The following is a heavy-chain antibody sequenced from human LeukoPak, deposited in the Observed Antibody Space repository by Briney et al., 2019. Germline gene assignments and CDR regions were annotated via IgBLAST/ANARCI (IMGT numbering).Heavy chain of an antibody. Sequence: ASVKVSCKASGYTFTGYYMHWVRQAPGQGLEWRGWINPNSGGTNYAQKFQGRVTMTRDTSISTAYMELSRLRSDDTAVYYCARGATDGSGSYYNPSYVGYWGQGTPVTVSS. J-gene: IGHJ4*02. CDR3: ARGATDGSGSYYNPSYVGY. CDR1: GYTFTGYY. D-gene: IGHD3-10*01. V-gene: IGHV1-2*02. CDR2: INPNSGGT.